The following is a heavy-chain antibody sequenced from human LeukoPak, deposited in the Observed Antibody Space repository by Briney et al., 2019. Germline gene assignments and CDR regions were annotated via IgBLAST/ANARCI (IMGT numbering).Heavy chain of an antibody. V-gene: IGHV3-23*01. CDR2: ISGSGGST. D-gene: IGHD3-10*01. CDR3: ATHLITMVRGVITLYYFDY. J-gene: IGHJ4*02. CDR1: GFTFSIYA. Sequence: PGGSLRLSCAASGFTFSIYAMSWVRQAPGKGLEWVSAISGSGGSTYYADSVKGRFTISRDNSKNTLYLQMNSLRAEDTAVYYCATHLITMVRGVITLYYFDYWGQGTLVTVSS.